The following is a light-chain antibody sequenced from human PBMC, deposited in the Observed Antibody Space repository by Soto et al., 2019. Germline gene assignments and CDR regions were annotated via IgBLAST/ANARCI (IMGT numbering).Light chain of an antibody. J-gene: IGLJ2*01. CDR3: QSYDRSLSGYMV. CDR2: GNN. Sequence: QSVLMQPPSLSGAPGQRVTISCTGSSSNIGAGFDVHWYRQLPGTAPKLLIFGNNNRPSGVPDRFSGSKSGTSASLAITGLQTEDEADYYCQSYDRSLSGYMVFGGGTKRTVL. V-gene: IGLV1-40*01. CDR1: SSNIGAGFD.